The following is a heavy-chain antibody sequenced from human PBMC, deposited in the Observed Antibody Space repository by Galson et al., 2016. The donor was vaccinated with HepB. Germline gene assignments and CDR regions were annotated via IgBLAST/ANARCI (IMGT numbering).Heavy chain of an antibody. CDR3: ARDQLVTPLFLFDY. CDR1: GLTFSNYA. CDR2: IGSSGGST. D-gene: IGHD2-21*02. Sequence: SLRLSCAASGLTFSNYAMNWVRQAPGKGLEWVSAIGSSGGSTYYADSVKGRFTISRDNSKNTLYLQMNNLRVEDTAVYYCARDQLVTPLFLFDYWGQGTLVTVSS. V-gene: IGHV3-23*01. J-gene: IGHJ4*02.